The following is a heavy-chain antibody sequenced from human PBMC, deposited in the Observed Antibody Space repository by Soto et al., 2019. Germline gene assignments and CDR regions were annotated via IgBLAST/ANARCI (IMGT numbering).Heavy chain of an antibody. CDR2: VSTNNANT. J-gene: IGHJ4*02. V-gene: IGHV1-18*01. CDR1: GYSFTAYG. Sequence: QVQLVQSGPEVKMPGASVKVSCKTSGYSFTAYGLAWLRQAPGQRPEWMGWVSTNNANTNYAQKFQGRVTMTTDTSTTTTYRELRSLRSDDTAVYYCARELNTDSSAYYPFAYWGQGTLGTVSS. D-gene: IGHD3-22*01. CDR3: ARELNTDSSAYYPFAY.